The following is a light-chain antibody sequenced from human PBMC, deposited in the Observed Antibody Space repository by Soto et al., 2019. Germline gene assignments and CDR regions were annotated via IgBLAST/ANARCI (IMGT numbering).Light chain of an antibody. Sequence: QSALTQPPSVSGAPGQRVTISCTGSSSNIGAGYDVHWYQQLPGTAPKLLIYGNSNRPSGVPDRFSGSKSGTSASLAITGLQAEDEADYSCQSYDSSLSGSVVFGGGTKLTVL. CDR3: QSYDSSLSGSVV. J-gene: IGLJ2*01. V-gene: IGLV1-40*01. CDR1: SSNIGAGYD. CDR2: GNS.